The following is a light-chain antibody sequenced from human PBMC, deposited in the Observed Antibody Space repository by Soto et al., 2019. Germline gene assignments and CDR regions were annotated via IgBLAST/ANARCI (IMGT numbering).Light chain of an antibody. CDR1: QSVSSSY. Sequence: EIVLTQSPGTLSLSPGERATLSCRASQSVSSSYLAWYQQKPGQAPRLLIYGASSRATGIPDRFSGSGSGTHFTLTISRLEPEDFAVYYCHQYGSPFTFGPGTKVDIK. CDR2: GAS. V-gene: IGKV3-20*01. J-gene: IGKJ3*01. CDR3: HQYGSPFT.